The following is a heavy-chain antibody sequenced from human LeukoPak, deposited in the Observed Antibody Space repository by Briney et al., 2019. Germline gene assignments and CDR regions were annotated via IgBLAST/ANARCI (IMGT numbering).Heavy chain of an antibody. CDR2: IIPIFGTA. CDR1: GGTFSSYA. J-gene: IGHJ4*02. CDR3: ASGYSYRTQFDY. D-gene: IGHD5-18*01. V-gene: IGHV1-69*13. Sequence: SVKVSCKASGGTFSSYAISWVRQAPGQGLEWMGGIIPIFGTANYAQKFQGRVTITADESTSTAYMELSSLRSEDTAVYYCASGYSYRTQFDYWGQGTLVTVSS.